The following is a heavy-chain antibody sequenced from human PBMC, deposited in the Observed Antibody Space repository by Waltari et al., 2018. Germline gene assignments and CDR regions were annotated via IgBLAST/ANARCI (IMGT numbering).Heavy chain of an antibody. CDR3: ARAIAAREAFDI. Sequence: EVQLVESGGGLVQPGRSLRLSCVASGFTFDDYAMHWVRQAPGKGLEWVSGISWNSGSIGYADSVKGRFTISRDNAKNSLYLQMNSLRAEDTALYYCARAIAAREAFDIWGQGTMVTVSS. V-gene: IGHV3-9*01. CDR1: GFTFDDYA. J-gene: IGHJ3*02. D-gene: IGHD6-6*01. CDR2: ISWNSGSI.